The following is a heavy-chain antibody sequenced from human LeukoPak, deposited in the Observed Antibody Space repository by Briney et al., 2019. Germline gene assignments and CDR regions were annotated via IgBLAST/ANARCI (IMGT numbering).Heavy chain of an antibody. V-gene: IGHV3-7*05. Sequence: GGSLRLSCAASGSTFSRNWMSWVRQAPGKGLEWVAKINQRGSQKYYVDSVKGRFTISRDNAGNSLYLQMNSLRAEDTAVYYCARDPDILTGIAFDVWGQGTMVTVSS. CDR2: INQRGSQK. D-gene: IGHD3-9*01. CDR3: ARDPDILTGIAFDV. CDR1: GSTFSRNW. J-gene: IGHJ3*01.